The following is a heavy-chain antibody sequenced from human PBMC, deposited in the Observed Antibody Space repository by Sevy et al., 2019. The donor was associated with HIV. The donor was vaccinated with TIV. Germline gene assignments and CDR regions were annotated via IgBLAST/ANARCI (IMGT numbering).Heavy chain of an antibody. CDR2: ISGSGGSGEKT. Sequence: GGFLRLSCAASGFTFSSYAMNWVRQAPGKGLEWVSGISGSGGSGEKTNYADSVKGRFTISRDDSKNSLYLQLNSLRAEDTAIYYCARKYDSSGYFDYWGQGNLVTVSS. CDR3: ARKYDSSGYFDY. V-gene: IGHV3-23*01. J-gene: IGHJ4*02. CDR1: GFTFSSYA. D-gene: IGHD3-22*01.